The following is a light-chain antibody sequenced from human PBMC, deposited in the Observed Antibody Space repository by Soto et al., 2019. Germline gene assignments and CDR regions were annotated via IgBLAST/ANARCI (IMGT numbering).Light chain of an antibody. V-gene: IGKV1-39*01. Sequence: DIQMTQSPSSLSASVGDRVTITCRASQSISTYLNWYLQKPGKAPKLLIYSASILQSGVPSRFGGSGSGTDFTLSISSLRPEDFGTYYCQQSYSTPPITFGQGTRLEIK. CDR2: SAS. CDR3: QQSYSTPPIT. J-gene: IGKJ5*01. CDR1: QSISTY.